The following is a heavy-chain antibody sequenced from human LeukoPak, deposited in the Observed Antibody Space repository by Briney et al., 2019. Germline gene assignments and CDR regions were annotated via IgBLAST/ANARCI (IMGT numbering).Heavy chain of an antibody. V-gene: IGHV4-59*01. J-gene: IGHJ6*02. D-gene: IGHD1-7*01. CDR2: IYYSVST. CDR1: GGSISSYY. Sequence: SETLSLTCTVSGGSISSYYWSWIRQPPGKGLEWIGYIYYSVSTNYNPSLTSRVTISVDTSKNQFSLKLSSVTAADTAVYYCARVLYNWNYWGSTYGMDVWGQGTTVTVSS. CDR3: ARVLYNWNYWGSTYGMDV.